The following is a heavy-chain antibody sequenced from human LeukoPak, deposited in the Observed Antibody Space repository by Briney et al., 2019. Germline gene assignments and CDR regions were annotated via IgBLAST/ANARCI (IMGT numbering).Heavy chain of an antibody. CDR1: GFTFRSYA. V-gene: IGHV3-64*01. CDR2: ISSNGGST. D-gene: IGHD3-10*01. J-gene: IGHJ3*02. CDR3: ARERVQGSGAFDI. Sequence: GGSLRLSCAASGFTFRSYAMHWVRQVPGKGLQYVSAISSNGGSTYYANSVKGRFTISRDNSKNTLYLQMGSLRAEDMAVYYCARERVQGSGAFDIWGQGTMVTVSS.